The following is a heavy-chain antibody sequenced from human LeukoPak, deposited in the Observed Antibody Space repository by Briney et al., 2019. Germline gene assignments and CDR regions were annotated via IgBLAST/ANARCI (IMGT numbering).Heavy chain of an antibody. D-gene: IGHD6-13*01. CDR2: IDYGGNT. V-gene: IGHV4-31*03. J-gene: IGHJ4*02. CDR3: ARVIAAAGTDY. CDR1: GGSVSSGGYY. Sequence: SETLSLTCTVSGGSVSSGGYYWSWIRQHPGRGLEWIGYIDYGGNTYYNPPITSRVTITVDTSKNQFSRKLSSVAAAATAVCYCARVIAAAGTDYWGQGTLVTVSS.